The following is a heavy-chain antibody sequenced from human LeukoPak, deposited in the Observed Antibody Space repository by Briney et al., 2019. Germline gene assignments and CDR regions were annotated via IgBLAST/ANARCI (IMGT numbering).Heavy chain of an antibody. CDR3: AKEDSGSDAFDI. CDR2: ISGSGGST. J-gene: IGHJ3*02. CDR1: GIPFSRYA. V-gene: IGHV3-23*01. D-gene: IGHD1-26*01. Sequence: GSLRLPCATSGIPFSRYAMSWVRQAPGKGLEWVSAISGSGGSTYYADSVKGRFTISRDNSKNTLYLQMNSLRAEDTAVYYCAKEDSGSDAFDIWGQGTMVTVSS.